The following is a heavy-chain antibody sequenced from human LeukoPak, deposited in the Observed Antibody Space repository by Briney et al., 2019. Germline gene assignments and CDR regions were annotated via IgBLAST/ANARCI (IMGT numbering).Heavy chain of an antibody. V-gene: IGHV3-23*01. Sequence: GGSLRLSCAASGFTFSSYAMGWVRQAPGKGLEWVSAISGSGGSTYYADSVKGRFTISRDNSKNTLYLQMNSLRAEDTAVYYCAKQEAPPGSAYWGQGTLVTVSS. D-gene: IGHD3-10*01. J-gene: IGHJ4*02. CDR1: GFTFSSYA. CDR3: AKQEAPPGSAY. CDR2: ISGSGGST.